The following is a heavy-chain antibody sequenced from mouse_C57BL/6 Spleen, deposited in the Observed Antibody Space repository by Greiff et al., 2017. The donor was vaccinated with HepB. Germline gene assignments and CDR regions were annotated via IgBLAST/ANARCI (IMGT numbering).Heavy chain of an antibody. D-gene: IGHD1-1*01. J-gene: IGHJ4*01. CDR1: GFSLTSYG. CDR2: IWRGGST. CDR3: AKFPLYYGSSYPSYYAMDY. V-gene: IGHV2-5*01. Sequence: QVQLQQSGPGLVQPSQSLSITCTVSGFSLTSYGVHWVRQSPGKGLEWLGVIWRGGSTDYNAAFMSRLSITKDNSKSQVFFKMNSLQADDTAIYYCAKFPLYYGSSYPSYYAMDYWGQGTSVTVSS.